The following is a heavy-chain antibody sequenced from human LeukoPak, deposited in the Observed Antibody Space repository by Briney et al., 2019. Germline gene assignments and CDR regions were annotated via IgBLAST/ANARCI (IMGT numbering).Heavy chain of an antibody. CDR1: GGSISSGGYS. CDR3: ARGYDSSGPGAFDI. J-gene: IGHJ3*02. Sequence: SETLSLTCAVSGGSISSGGYSWSWIRQPPGKGLEWIGYIYHSGSTYYNPSLKSRVTISVDRSKNQFSLKLSSVTAADTAVYYCARGYDSSGPGAFDIWGQGTMVTVSS. V-gene: IGHV4-30-2*01. CDR2: IYHSGST. D-gene: IGHD3-22*01.